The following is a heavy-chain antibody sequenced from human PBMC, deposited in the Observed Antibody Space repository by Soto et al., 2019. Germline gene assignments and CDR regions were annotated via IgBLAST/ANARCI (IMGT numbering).Heavy chain of an antibody. Sequence: QLHMQESGPGPVKPSETLSLTCTVSGDSISSSGYYWAWIRPPPGKGLEWIGYIDYSGSNYYNPSIKSRVAFSVYTYKNQFTLKVTSMTAAATAVYYCAREVSVSGFAYYFDQWGKRTLVTVAS. V-gene: IGHV4-39*02. CDR3: AREVSVSGFAYYFDQ. D-gene: IGHD5-12*01. J-gene: IGHJ4*02. CDR2: IDYSGSN. CDR1: GDSISSSGYY.